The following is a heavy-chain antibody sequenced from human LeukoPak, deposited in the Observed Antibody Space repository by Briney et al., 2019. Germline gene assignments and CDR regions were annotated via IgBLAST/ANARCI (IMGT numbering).Heavy chain of an antibody. CDR1: GFTFSSFG. J-gene: IGHJ4*02. V-gene: IGHV3-23*01. D-gene: IGHD3-22*01. Sequence: GGSLRLSCAASGFTFSSFGMSWVRQAPGKGLEWVSGIRADAVTTYYADSVKGRFIISRDNAKNSLYLQMNSLRAEDTALYYCARYYYDSSGYYYFDYWGQGTLVTVSS. CDR2: IRADAVTT. CDR3: ARYYYDSSGYYYFDY.